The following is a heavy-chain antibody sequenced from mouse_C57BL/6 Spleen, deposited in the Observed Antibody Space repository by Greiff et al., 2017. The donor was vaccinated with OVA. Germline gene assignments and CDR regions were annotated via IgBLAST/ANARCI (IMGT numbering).Heavy chain of an antibody. CDR2: IYPGDGDT. D-gene: IGHD2-5*01. V-gene: IGHV1-80*01. CDR1: GYAFSSYW. CDR3: ARSRSNLLAMDY. Sequence: QVQLQQSGAELVKPGASVKISCKASGYAFSSYWMNWVKQRPGKGLEWIGQIYPGDGDTNYNGKFKGKATLTADKSSSTAYMQLSSLTSEDSAVYFCARSRSNLLAMDYWGKGTSVTVSS. J-gene: IGHJ4*01.